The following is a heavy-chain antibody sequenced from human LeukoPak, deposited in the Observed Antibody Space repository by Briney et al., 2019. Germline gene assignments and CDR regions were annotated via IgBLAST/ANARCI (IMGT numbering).Heavy chain of an antibody. CDR3: ARDVEGGTFDI. CDR1: GFTFSNHW. V-gene: IGHV3-74*01. CDR2: INSDGSST. Sequence: GGSLRLSCAASGFTFSNHWMYWVRQAPGKGLVWVSRINSDGSSTRNADSVKGRFTISRDNAKNSLFLEMSSLRADDTAVYFCARDVEGGTFDIWGQGTTVTVSS. J-gene: IGHJ3*02. D-gene: IGHD3-16*01.